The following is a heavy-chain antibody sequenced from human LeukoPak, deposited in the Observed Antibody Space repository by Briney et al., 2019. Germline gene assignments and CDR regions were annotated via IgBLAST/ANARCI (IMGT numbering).Heavy chain of an antibody. Sequence: SETLSLTCTVSGVSISTHSWSRIRQPAGKGLEWLGRIFPSGSTNYDPSLQSRVSLSVDRSKSQFYLKMTSVTAADTAVYYCARDLTVRQLTGHKYYFDNWGQGTLVAVSS. CDR2: IFPSGST. CDR3: ARDLTVRQLTGHKYYFDN. J-gene: IGHJ4*02. D-gene: IGHD3-9*01. V-gene: IGHV4-4*07. CDR1: GVSISTHS.